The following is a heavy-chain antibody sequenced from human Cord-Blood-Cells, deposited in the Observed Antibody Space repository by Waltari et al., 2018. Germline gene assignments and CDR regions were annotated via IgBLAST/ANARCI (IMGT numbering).Heavy chain of an antibody. CDR2: ISGSGGST. CDR1: GFNFSSYA. CDR3: AKDAQVGATYYFDY. J-gene: IGHJ4*02. Sequence: EVQLLESGGGLVQPGGSLRLSCAGPGFNFSSYAMRWVRQAPGKGLEWVSAISGSGGSTYYADSVKGRFTISRDNSKNTLYLQMNSLRAEDTAVYYCAKDAQVGATYYFDYWGQGTLVTVSS. D-gene: IGHD1-26*01. V-gene: IGHV3-23*01.